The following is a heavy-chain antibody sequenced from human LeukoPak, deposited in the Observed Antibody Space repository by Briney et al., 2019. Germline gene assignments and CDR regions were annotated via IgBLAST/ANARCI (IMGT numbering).Heavy chain of an antibody. D-gene: IGHD6-13*01. CDR2: IYYSGST. J-gene: IGHJ5*02. CDR1: GGSISSYY. V-gene: IGHV4-59*01. Sequence: SETLSLTCTVSGGSISSYYWSWIRQPPGKGLEWIGYIYYSGSTNYNPSLKSRVTISVDTSKNQFSLKLSSVTAADTAVYYCARSSSIWYQGWFDPWGQGTLVTVSS. CDR3: ARSSSIWYQGWFDP.